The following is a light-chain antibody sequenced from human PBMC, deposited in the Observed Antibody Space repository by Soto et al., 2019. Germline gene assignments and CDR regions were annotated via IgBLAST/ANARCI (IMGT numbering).Light chain of an antibody. CDR1: QAIRND. CDR3: LQYNNFPLA. J-gene: IGKJ5*01. CDR2: AAS. V-gene: IGKV1-17*01. Sequence: DIQMTQSPSSLSASVRDRVTITCRASQAIRNDVAWYQQKPGKAPKLLIYAASSLQSGVPSRFSGSGSETEVTLTMSSLQPEDFATYYCLQYNNFPLAFGQGTRLEIK.